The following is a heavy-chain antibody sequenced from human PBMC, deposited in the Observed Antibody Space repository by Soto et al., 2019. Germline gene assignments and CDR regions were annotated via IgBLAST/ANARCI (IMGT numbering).Heavy chain of an antibody. D-gene: IGHD2-2*01. Sequence: ASVNVSFKSAGYIFISYCIYWVRQAPGQGLQWMGIINPGGGRTAYAQKFQGRVTLTRDMSTSTVYMELTSLTYDGTAVYYCARDVSGPGATYVMDVWGQGTTVTVSS. CDR1: GYIFISYC. V-gene: IGHV1-46*01. J-gene: IGHJ6*02. CDR3: ARDVSGPGATYVMDV. CDR2: INPGGGRT.